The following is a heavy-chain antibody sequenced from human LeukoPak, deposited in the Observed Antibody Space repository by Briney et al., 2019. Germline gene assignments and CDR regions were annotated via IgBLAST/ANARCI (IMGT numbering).Heavy chain of an antibody. CDR1: GFTFSSYA. D-gene: IGHD3-10*01. V-gene: IGHV3-23*01. CDR3: TKRIDGAGSYYIDF. Sequence: GGSLRLSCAASGFTFSSYAMSWVRQAPGKGLEWVLGISGGGASAYYADSVKGRFTISRDNSKNTLYLQMDSLRAEDTAVYYCTKRIDGAGSYYIDFWGQGTVVTVSS. CDR2: ISGGGASA. J-gene: IGHJ4*02.